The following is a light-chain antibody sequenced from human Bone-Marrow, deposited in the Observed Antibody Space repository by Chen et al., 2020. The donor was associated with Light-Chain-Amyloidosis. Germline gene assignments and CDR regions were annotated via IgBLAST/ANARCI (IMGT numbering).Light chain of an antibody. CDR1: SSDVGGDNH. CDR2: EVT. J-gene: IGLJ1*01. V-gene: IGLV2-14*01. CDR3: SSYTITNTLV. Sequence: QSALTQPASVSGSPGQSITISCTGTSSDVGGDNHVSWYQQHPDKAPKLNIYEVTNRPSWVPDRFSGSKSDNTASLTISGLQPEDEADYFCSSYTITNTLVFGSGTRVTVL.